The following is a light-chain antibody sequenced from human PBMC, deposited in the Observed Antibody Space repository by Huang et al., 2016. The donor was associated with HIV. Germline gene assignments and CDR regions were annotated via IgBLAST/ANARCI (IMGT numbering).Light chain of an antibody. CDR1: QSVNSSY. Sequence: PGDRVTLSCRASQSVNSSYLTWYQHNPGQAPRLLMYGASTWATGIPARFSGSGSGTDFTLTVSSLQPEDFAVYYCQQDYNLPWTFGQGTKVEIK. CDR2: GAS. V-gene: IGKV3D-7*01. CDR3: QQDYNLPWT. J-gene: IGKJ1*01.